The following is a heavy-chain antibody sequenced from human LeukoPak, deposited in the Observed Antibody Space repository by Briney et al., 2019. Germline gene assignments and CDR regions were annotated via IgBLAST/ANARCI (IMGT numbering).Heavy chain of an antibody. CDR1: GGSVSGGSYY. Sequence: SETLSLTCTVSGGSVSGGSYYWSWIRQPPGKGLEWIGYIYYSGSTNYNPSLKSRVTISVDTSKNQFSLKLSSVTAADTAVYYCARTRSYSGSYYRDYWGQGTLVTVSS. J-gene: IGHJ4*02. D-gene: IGHD1-26*01. CDR2: IYYSGST. CDR3: ARTRSYSGSYYRDY. V-gene: IGHV4-61*01.